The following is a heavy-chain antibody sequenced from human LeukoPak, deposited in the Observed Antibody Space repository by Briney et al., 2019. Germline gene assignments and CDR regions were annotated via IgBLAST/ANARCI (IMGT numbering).Heavy chain of an antibody. CDR2: MNPHSGNT. Sequence: ASVKVSCKASGYTFTSYDINWVRQATGQGLEWMGWMNPHSGNTGYAQKFQGRVTITRNTSIGTAYMELSSLRSEDTAVYYCARATSGYSSGWYYYYMDVWGKGTTVTVSS. J-gene: IGHJ6*03. D-gene: IGHD6-19*01. CDR1: GYTFTSYD. CDR3: ARATSGYSSGWYYYYMDV. V-gene: IGHV1-8*01.